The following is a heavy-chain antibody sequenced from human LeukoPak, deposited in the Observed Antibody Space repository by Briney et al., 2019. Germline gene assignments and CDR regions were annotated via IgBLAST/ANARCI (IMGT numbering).Heavy chain of an antibody. CDR1: GFTVSSNY. CDR3: ASTGSSGYGGYFDY. D-gene: IGHD3-22*01. CDR2: IYSGGST. J-gene: IGHJ4*02. Sequence: GGSLRPSCAASGFTVSSNYMSWVRQAPGKGLEWVSVIYSGGSTYYADSVKGRFTISRDNSKNTLYLQMNSLRAEDTAVYYCASTGSSGYGGYFDYWGQGTLVTVSS. V-gene: IGHV3-53*01.